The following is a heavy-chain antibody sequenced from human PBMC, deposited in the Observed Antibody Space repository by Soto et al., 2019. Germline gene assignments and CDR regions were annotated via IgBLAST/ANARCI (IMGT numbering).Heavy chain of an antibody. D-gene: IGHD3-3*01. CDR2: ISSSSSTI. J-gene: IGHJ6*02. CDR3: ARGGDTIFGVVILPGYYYYYGMDV. Sequence: GGSLRLSCAASGFTFSSYSMNWVRQAPGKGLEWVSYISSSSSTIYYADSVKGRFTISRDNAKNSLYLQMNSLRDEDTAVYYCARGGDTIFGVVILPGYYYYYGMDVWGQGTTVTVSS. CDR1: GFTFSSYS. V-gene: IGHV3-48*02.